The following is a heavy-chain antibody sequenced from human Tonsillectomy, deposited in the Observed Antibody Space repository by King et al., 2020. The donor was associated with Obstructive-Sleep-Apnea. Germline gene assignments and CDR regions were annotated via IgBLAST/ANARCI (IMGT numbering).Heavy chain of an antibody. CDR3: ARDRSTYSSAWYWGTLAY. CDR2: IWYDGSNK. CDR1: GFTFSSYG. D-gene: IGHD6-19*01. J-gene: IGHJ4*02. Sequence: VQLVESGGGVVQPGRSLRLSCAASGFTFSSYGMHWVRQAPGKGLEWVAVIWYDGSNKYYADSVKGRFTISRDNSKNTLYLQMNSLRAEDTAVYYCARDRSTYSSAWYWGTLAYWGQGTLVTVSS. V-gene: IGHV3-33*01.